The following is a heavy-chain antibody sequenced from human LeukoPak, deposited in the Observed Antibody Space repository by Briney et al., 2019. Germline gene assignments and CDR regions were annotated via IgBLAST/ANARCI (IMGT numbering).Heavy chain of an antibody. Sequence: SETLSLTCAGYGWSFSGYYWSWIRQPPGKGLEWIWEISHSGSTNYNPSLKSRVTISVATSKNQFSLKLSSVTAADTAVYYCARNAYSVLKKNWFDPWGQGTLVTVFS. D-gene: IGHD2-21*01. CDR2: ISHSGST. CDR1: GWSFSGYY. CDR3: ARNAYSVLKKNWFDP. J-gene: IGHJ5*02. V-gene: IGHV4-34*01.